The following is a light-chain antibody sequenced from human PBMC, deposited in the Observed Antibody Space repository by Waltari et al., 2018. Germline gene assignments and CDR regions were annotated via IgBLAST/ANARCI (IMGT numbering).Light chain of an antibody. V-gene: IGKV4-1*01. Sequence: DVVMTQSPDSLAVSLGERATINCKSSQSVLYSSNNKNYLAWFQKKPGQPPKLLIYCASTRESGVPDRFSGSGSGTDFTLTISSLQAEDVAVYYCQQYYTSPQTFGQGTKLEIK. CDR1: QSVLYSSNNKNY. J-gene: IGKJ2*01. CDR3: QQYYTSPQT. CDR2: CAS.